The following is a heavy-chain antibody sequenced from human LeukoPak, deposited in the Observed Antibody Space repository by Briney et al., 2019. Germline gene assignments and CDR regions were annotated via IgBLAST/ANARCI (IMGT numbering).Heavy chain of an antibody. V-gene: IGHV4-39*07. D-gene: IGHD3-10*01. J-gene: IGHJ6*03. CDR3: ARIQESQGSSPFYYYMDV. CDR1: GGSISSSNYY. CDR2: VYYSGNT. Sequence: SETLSLTCTVSGGSISSSNYYWGWIRQPPGKGLVCIGSVYYSGNTYYNPSLKSRVSMSADTSKNQFSLLLSSVTAVDTAVYYCARIQESQGSSPFYYYMDVWGSGTTVTVSS.